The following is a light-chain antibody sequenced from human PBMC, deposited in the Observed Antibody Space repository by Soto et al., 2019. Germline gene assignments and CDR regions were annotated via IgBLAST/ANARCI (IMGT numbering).Light chain of an antibody. V-gene: IGKV3-15*01. CDR3: QQYKNWPRT. J-gene: IGKJ1*01. CDR1: QSVSSN. CDR2: GAS. Sequence: EIVLTQSPGTLSLSPGERATLSCRASQSVSSNLAWYQQKPGQAPRLLIYGASTRATDMPGTFSGRGSGTEFTLTISSLQPEDFAVYYCQQYKNWPRTFGQGTKVDI.